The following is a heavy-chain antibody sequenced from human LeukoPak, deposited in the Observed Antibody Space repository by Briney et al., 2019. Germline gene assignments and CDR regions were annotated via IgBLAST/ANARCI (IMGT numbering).Heavy chain of an antibody. CDR2: INHSGST. J-gene: IGHJ3*02. CDR1: GGSFSGFY. Sequence: PSETLSLTCAVYGGSFSGFYWSWIRQPPGKGLEWIGEINHSGSTNYNPSLKSRVTISVDTSKNQFSLKLRSVTAADTAVYYRARYSGSYPHDAFEIWGQGTMVTVSS. V-gene: IGHV4-34*01. D-gene: IGHD1-26*01. CDR3: ARYSGSYPHDAFEI.